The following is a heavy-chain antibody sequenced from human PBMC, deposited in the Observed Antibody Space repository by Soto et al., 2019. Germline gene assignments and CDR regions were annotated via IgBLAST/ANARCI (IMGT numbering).Heavy chain of an antibody. D-gene: IGHD6-6*01. V-gene: IGHV3-21*01. CDR3: ARDLFSSSSAVVYYYYGMDV. Sequence: PGGSLRLSCAASGFTFSSYSMNWVRQAPGKGLEWVSSISSSSSYIYYADSVKGRFTISRDNAKNSLYLQMNSLRAEDTAVYYCARDLFSSSSAVVYYYYGMDVWGRGTTVTVSS. J-gene: IGHJ6*02. CDR2: ISSSSSYI. CDR1: GFTFSSYS.